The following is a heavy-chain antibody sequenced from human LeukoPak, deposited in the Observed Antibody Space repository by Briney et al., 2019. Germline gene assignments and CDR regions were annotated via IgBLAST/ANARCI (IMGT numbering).Heavy chain of an antibody. V-gene: IGHV3-23*01. D-gene: IGHD3-3*01. CDR1: GFTFSSYG. Sequence: PGGSLRHSCAASGFTFSSYGMTWVCQAPGKGLEWVAAIRGSGGRTYYADTVKGRFSISRDNSNSTLYLHISSLRDDDTAVYYCARGSESRFVHDYCGQGNLVTVSS. CDR2: IRGSGGRT. CDR3: ARGSESRFVHDY. J-gene: IGHJ4*02.